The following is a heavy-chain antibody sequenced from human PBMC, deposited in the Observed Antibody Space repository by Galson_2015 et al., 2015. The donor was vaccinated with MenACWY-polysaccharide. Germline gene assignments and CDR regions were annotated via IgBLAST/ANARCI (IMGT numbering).Heavy chain of an antibody. Sequence: SLRLSCAASAFTVGYNYMTWVRQAPGKGLECVSLIYTGGTTYYADSVKGRFTISRDNSKNMLYLQMNSLRAEDTALYYCARFAVDNCIDDWGQGTLVAVSS. J-gene: IGHJ4*02. D-gene: IGHD1-1*01. CDR2: IYTGGTT. CDR1: AFTVGYNY. V-gene: IGHV3-66*01. CDR3: ARFAVDNCIDD.